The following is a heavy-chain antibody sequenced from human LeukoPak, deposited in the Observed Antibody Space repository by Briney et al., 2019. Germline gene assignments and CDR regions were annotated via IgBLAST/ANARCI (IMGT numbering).Heavy chain of an antibody. CDR1: GFTVSSNY. CDR2: IYSGGST. D-gene: IGHD3-10*01. J-gene: IGHJ6*03. CDR3: ARGSITSYYMDV. Sequence: GGSLRLSCAASGFTVSSNYMSWVRQAPGKGLEWVSVIYSGGSTYYADSVKGRFTISRDNSKNTLYLQMNSLRAEDTAVYYCARGSITSYYMDVWGKGTTVTISS. V-gene: IGHV3-53*01.